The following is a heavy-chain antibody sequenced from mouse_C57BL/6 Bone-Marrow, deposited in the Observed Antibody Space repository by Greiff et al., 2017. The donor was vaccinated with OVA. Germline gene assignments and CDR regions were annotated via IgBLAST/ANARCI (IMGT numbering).Heavy chain of an antibody. CDR1: GYTFTDYY. CDR3: ARAPGSTPYWYFDV. V-gene: IGHV1-26*01. D-gene: IGHD1-1*01. Sequence: VQLQQSGPELVKPGASVKISCKASGYTFTDYYMNWVKQSHGKSLEWIGDINPNNGGTSSNQKFKGKATLTVDKSYSTAYMELRSLTSEDSAVDDCARAPGSTPYWYFDVWGTGTTVTVSA. CDR2: INPNNGGT. J-gene: IGHJ1*03.